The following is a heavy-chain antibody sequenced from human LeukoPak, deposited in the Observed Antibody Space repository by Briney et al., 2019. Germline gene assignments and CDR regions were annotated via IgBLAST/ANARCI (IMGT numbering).Heavy chain of an antibody. J-gene: IGHJ4*02. CDR3: AVLAVAGFFDY. V-gene: IGHV1-46*01. CDR1: GYTFTSFH. D-gene: IGHD6-19*01. CDR2: MNPTIGDT. Sequence: GASVKVSCKASGYTFTSFHIHWVRQAPGQGLEWMGIMNPTIGDTTYAQKFQGRVAMTRDTSTSTVFMELNSLTFEDTAVYYCAVLAVAGFFDYWGQGTLVTVSS.